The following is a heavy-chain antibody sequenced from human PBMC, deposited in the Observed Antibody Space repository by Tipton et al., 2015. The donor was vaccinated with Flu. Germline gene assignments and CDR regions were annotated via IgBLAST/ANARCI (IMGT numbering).Heavy chain of an antibody. Sequence: QLVQSGAEVKKPGASVKVSCKASGYTFTSYNIHRVRQAPGQGLEWMGIIYPAGGGVSYAQKFQGRVIMTRDKSTATIYMELSSLRSEDTAMYYCARDKGGGTYTFDVWGQGTMVIVSS. CDR3: ARDKGGGTYTFDV. D-gene: IGHD1/OR15-1a*01. CDR1: GYTFTSYN. J-gene: IGHJ3*01. V-gene: IGHV1-46*01. CDR2: IYPAGGGV.